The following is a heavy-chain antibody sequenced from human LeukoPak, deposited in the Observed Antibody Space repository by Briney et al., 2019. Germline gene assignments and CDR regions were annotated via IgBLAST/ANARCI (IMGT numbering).Heavy chain of an antibody. J-gene: IGHJ6*02. CDR3: AREDPQTTVPEGMDV. CDR1: GGSISYYY. D-gene: IGHD4-17*01. Sequence: SETLSLTCTVSGGSISYYYWSWIRQSPGKGLEWIGYIYYSGTTNYNPSLKSRVTISVDTSKNQFSLQLRSVTAADTAVYYCAREDPQTTVPEGMDVWGQGATVTVSS. V-gene: IGHV4-59*01. CDR2: IYYSGTT.